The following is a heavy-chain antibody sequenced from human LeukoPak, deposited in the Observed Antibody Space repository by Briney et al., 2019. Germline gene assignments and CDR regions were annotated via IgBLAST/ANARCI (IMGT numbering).Heavy chain of an antibody. J-gene: IGHJ4*02. CDR3: ARDQEGFDY. V-gene: IGHV1-46*01. Sequence: ASVKVSCKASGYSFTSHIIHWVRQAPGQGLEWMGMIYPRDGSTSYAQKFQGRVTVTRDTSTSTVHMELSGLRSEDTAVYYCARDQEGFDYWGQGTLVTVSS. CDR1: GYSFTSHI. CDR2: IYPRDGST.